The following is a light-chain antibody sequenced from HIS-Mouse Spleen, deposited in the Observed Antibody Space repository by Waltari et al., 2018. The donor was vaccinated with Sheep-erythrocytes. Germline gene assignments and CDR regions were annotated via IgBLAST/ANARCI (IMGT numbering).Light chain of an antibody. CDR2: DVS. V-gene: IGLV2-11*01. CDR1: SSDVGGYNY. J-gene: IGLJ1*01. CDR3: CSYAGSYNHV. Sequence: QSALTQPRSVSGSPGQSVTISCTGTSSDVGGYNYVSWYQQHPGKAPKRMIDDVSKRASGVPDRFPGSKSGNTASLTISGLQAEDEADYYCCSYAGSYNHVFATGTKVTVL.